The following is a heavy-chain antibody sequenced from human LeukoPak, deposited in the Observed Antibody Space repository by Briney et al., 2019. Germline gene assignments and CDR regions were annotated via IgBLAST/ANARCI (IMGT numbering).Heavy chain of an antibody. CDR2: IYYSGST. Sequence: PSQTLSLTCTVSGGSISSGDYYWSWIRQPPGKGLEWIGYIYYSGSTYYNPSLKSRVTISVDTSKNQFSLKLSSVTAADTAVYYCARDRSAYDYPSHYYYYGMDVWGQGTTVTVSS. CDR3: ARDRSAYDYPSHYYYYGMDV. V-gene: IGHV4-30-4*01. CDR1: GGSISSGDYY. J-gene: IGHJ6*02. D-gene: IGHD5-12*01.